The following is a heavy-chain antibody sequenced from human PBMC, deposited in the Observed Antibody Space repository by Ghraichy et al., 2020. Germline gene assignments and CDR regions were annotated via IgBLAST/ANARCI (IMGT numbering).Heavy chain of an antibody. D-gene: IGHD3-16*02. J-gene: IGHJ3*02. CDR1: GFTFSDYY. CDR2: ISSSGSTI. CDR3: ARHIMITFGGVIVMDAFDI. Sequence: GESLNISCAASGFTFSDYYMSWIRQAPGKGLEWVSYISSSGSTIYYADSVKGRFTISRDNAKNSLYLQMNSLRAEDTAVYYCARHIMITFGGVIVMDAFDIWGQGTMVTVSS. V-gene: IGHV3-11*01.